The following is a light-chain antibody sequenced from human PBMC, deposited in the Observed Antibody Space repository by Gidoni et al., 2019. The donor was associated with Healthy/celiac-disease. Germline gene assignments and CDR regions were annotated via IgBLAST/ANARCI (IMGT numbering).Light chain of an antibody. CDR2: GAS. V-gene: IGKV3-20*01. J-gene: IGKJ1*01. CDR1: QSVSSSY. CDR3: QQYGSSREWT. Sequence: IELTPSPGTLSLSPGERATLSCRASQSVSSSYLAWYQQKPGQAPRLLIYGASSRATGIPDRFSGSGSGTDFTRTISRLEPEDFAVYYCQQYGSSREWTFXXXTKVEIK.